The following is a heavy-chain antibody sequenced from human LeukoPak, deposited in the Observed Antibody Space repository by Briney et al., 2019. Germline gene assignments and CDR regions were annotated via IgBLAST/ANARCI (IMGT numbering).Heavy chain of an antibody. CDR3: ARGEANQGYFDY. CDR2: INHSGST. J-gene: IGHJ4*02. D-gene: IGHD4/OR15-4a*01. V-gene: IGHV4-34*01. Sequence: SSETLSLTCAVYGGSFSGYYWSWIRQPPGKGLEWIGEINHSGSTNYNPSLKSRVTISVDTSKNQFSLKLSSVTAADTAVYYCARGEANQGYFDYWGQGTLVTVSS. CDR1: GGSFSGYY.